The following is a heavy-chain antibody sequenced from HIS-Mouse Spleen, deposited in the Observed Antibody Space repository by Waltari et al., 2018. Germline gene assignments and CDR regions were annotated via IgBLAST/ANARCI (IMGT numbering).Heavy chain of an antibody. Sequence: QVQLVESGGGVVQPGRSLRLSCAASGFTFGSYAMHWVRQAPGEGLGWVAVISYDGSNKYYADSVKGRFTISRDNSKNTLYLQMNSLRAEDTAVYYCAREGSFYYFDYWGQGTLVTVSS. D-gene: IGHD6-13*01. V-gene: IGHV3-30-3*01. CDR3: AREGSFYYFDY. CDR2: ISYDGSNK. CDR1: GFTFGSYA. J-gene: IGHJ4*02.